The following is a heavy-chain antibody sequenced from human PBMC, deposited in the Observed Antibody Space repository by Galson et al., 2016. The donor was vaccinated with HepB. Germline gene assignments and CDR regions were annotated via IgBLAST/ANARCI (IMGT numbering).Heavy chain of an antibody. Sequence: SLRLSCAASGFTFSSYAMSWVRQAPGKGLEWVSAISGSGGSTYYADSVKGRFTISRDNSKHTLYLQMNSLRAEDTAVYYCARYYDILTGYSNYGMDVWGQGTTVTVS. CDR1: GFTFSSYA. J-gene: IGHJ6*02. V-gene: IGHV3-23*01. CDR2: ISGSGGST. D-gene: IGHD3-9*01. CDR3: ARYYDILTGYSNYGMDV.